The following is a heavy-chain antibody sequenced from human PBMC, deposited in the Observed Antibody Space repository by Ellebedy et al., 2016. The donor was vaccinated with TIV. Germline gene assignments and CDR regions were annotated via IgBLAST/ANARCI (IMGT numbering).Heavy chain of an antibody. CDR3: ARGSVWDTSGYYLDH. V-gene: IGHV4-59*01. CDR1: GGSISTYY. CDR2: ISYSGST. D-gene: IGHD3-22*01. Sequence: MPSETLSLTCTVSGGSISTYYWSWIRQPPGEGLEWIGCISYSGSTKYNPSLKSRVAISVETSENQFSLKLSSVTAADTAVYYCARGSVWDTSGYYLDHWGQGTLVTVSS. J-gene: IGHJ4*02.